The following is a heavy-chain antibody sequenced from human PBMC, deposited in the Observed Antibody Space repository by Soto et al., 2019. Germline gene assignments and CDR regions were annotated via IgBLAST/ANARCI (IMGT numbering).Heavy chain of an antibody. J-gene: IGHJ4*02. CDR1: GYTFKNYG. Sequence: QVQLVQSGPKVKNPGASVKVSCKASGYTFKNYGIKWVRQAPGQGLEWVGWITTYNGNRYSAEKFQGRVTMTTDTSTSTTYMELKSLTSDDTGVYYCARDAQPKGVAADGASDYWGQGTLVTVSS. CDR2: ITTYNGNR. V-gene: IGHV1-18*01. CDR3: ARDAQPKGVAADGASDY. D-gene: IGHD6-19*01.